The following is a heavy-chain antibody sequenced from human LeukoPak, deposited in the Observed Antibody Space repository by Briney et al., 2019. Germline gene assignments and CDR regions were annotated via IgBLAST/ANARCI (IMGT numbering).Heavy chain of an antibody. V-gene: IGHV4-4*09. CDR1: GGSISNYY. Sequence: PSETLSLTCSVSGGSISNYYWKWIRQSPGKGLEWIGYILSSGSTHHHPPLTSRIPLPVETAQNQFSLKLSSVTAADTAVYYCARRVISEFSIDKGNWLDPWGQGTLVTVSS. D-gene: IGHD3-3*02. CDR2: ILSSGST. J-gene: IGHJ5*02. CDR3: ARRVISEFSIDKGNWLDP.